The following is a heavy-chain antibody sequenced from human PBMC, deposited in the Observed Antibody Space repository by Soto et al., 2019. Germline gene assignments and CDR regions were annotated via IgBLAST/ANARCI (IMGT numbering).Heavy chain of an antibody. CDR1: GFPISSTYS. Sequence: SETLSLTCLVSGFPISSTYSWGWIRQPPGKGLEWIGSISHSGTTSYSPSLTSLVSISVDTSKNQVSLKMTSVTAADTAVYVCARVTMVIRDSDHFGVDVWGHGTTVTVSS. V-gene: IGHV4-38-2*02. CDR3: ARVTMVIRDSDHFGVDV. CDR2: ISHSGTT. D-gene: IGHD3-10*01. J-gene: IGHJ6*02.